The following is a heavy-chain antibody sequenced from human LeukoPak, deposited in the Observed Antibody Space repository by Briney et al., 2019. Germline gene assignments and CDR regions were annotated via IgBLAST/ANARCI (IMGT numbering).Heavy chain of an antibody. V-gene: IGHV1-2*02. CDR3: ARIESVDYSNYTTDY. J-gene: IGHJ4*02. Sequence: ASVKVSCKASGYTFTGYFMHWVRQAPGQGLEWMGWINPNSGGTNSAQKFHSRVSMTRDTSISTAYMELSRLRSDDTAVYYCARIESVDYSNYTTDYWGQGTLVTVSS. D-gene: IGHD4-11*01. CDR2: INPNSGGT. CDR1: GYTFTGYF.